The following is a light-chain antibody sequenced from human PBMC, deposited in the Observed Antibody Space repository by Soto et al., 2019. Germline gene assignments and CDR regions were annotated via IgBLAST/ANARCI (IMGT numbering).Light chain of an antibody. V-gene: IGLV1-44*01. CDR3: ASWDDSLNGVV. CDR2: SNN. J-gene: IGLJ2*01. CDR1: SSNIGSNT. Sequence: QSVLTQPPSASGTPGQRVTISCSGSSSNIGSNTVNWYQQLPGTAPKLIIYSNNQRPSGVPDRFSGSKSGTSASRAISGLQSEDEADYYCASWDDSLNGVVFGGGTQLTVL.